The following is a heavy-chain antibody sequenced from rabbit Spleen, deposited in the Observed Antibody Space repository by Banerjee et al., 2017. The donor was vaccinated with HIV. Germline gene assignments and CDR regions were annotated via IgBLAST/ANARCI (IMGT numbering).Heavy chain of an antibody. J-gene: IGHJ6*01. V-gene: IGHV1S40*01. CDR1: GFSFSPVNW. D-gene: IGHD3-3*01. CDR2: INTATAKA. Sequence: QSLEESGGDLVKPGASLTLTCTASGFSFSPVNWIYWVRQAPGKGLEWIACINTATAKAVYASWAKGRFTISKTSSTTVTLQMTSLTAADTATYFCARDLVVAIGWNLNLWGPGTLVTVS. CDR3: ARDLVVAIGWNLNL.